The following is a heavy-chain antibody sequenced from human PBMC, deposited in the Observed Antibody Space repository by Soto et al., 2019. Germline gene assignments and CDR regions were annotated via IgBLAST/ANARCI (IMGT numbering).Heavy chain of an antibody. CDR1: GFTFSTYW. V-gene: IGHV4-34*01. J-gene: IGHJ5*02. CDR2: INHSGST. CDR3: ARRIITSQNIVIPNWFDP. D-gene: IGHD3-16*02. Sequence: GSLRLSCAASGFTFSTYWMSWVRQPPGKGLEWIGEINHSGSTNYNPSLKSRVTISVDTSKNQFSLKLGSVTAADTAVYYCARRIITSQNIVIPNWFDPWGQGTLVTVSS.